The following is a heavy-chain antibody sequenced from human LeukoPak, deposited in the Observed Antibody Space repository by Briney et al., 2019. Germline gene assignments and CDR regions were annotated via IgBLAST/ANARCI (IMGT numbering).Heavy chain of an antibody. J-gene: IGHJ1*01. CDR3: AKDLARFSMVRGLQN. D-gene: IGHD3-10*01. CDR2: IRYDGSNK. CDR1: GFTFSRYS. Sequence: PAGGSLRLSCAASGFTFSRYSMNWVRQAPGKGLEWVAFIRYDGSNKYYADSVKGRFTIPRDNSKNTLYLQMNSLRAEDTAVYYCAKDLARFSMVRGLQNWGQGTLVTVSS. V-gene: IGHV3-30*02.